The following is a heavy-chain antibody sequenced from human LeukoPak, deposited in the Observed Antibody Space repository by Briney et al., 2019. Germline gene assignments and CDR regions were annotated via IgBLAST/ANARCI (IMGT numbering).Heavy chain of an antibody. D-gene: IGHD3-10*01. CDR3: ARAHSGSLSRYYYYYYYMDV. Sequence: GGSLRLSCAASGFTFSSYSMNWVRQAPGKGLEWVSSISSSSSYIYYADSVKGRFTISRDNAKNSLYLQMNSLRAEDTAVYYCARAHSGSLSRYYYYYYYMDVWGKGTTVTISS. J-gene: IGHJ6*03. V-gene: IGHV3-21*01. CDR2: ISSSSSYI. CDR1: GFTFSSYS.